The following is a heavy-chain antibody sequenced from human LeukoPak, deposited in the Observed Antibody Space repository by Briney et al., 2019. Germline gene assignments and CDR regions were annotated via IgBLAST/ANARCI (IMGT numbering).Heavy chain of an antibody. CDR1: GYTFTSYY. CDR2: INPSGGST. CDR3: ARSQGGYSYGSTYYYGMGV. Sequence: GASVKVSCKASGYTFTSYYMHWVRQAPGQGLEWMGIINPSGGSTSYAQKFQGRVTMTRDTSTSTVYMELSSLRSEDTAVYYCARSQGGYSYGSTYYYGMGVWGQGTTVTVSS. V-gene: IGHV1-46*01. D-gene: IGHD5-18*01. J-gene: IGHJ6*02.